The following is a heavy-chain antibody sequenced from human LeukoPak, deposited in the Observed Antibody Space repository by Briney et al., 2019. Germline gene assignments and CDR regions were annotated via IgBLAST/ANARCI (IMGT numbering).Heavy chain of an antibody. CDR1: GYTFSKYD. CDR2: MKPNSGQT. Sequence: ASVKVSCKTSGYTFSKYDVNWVRQATGQGLEWMGRMKPNSGQTGYAQRFQGRIIMTRNTSISTAYMQLNSLTSEDTAKYYCARGPPERTYSDFWGQGTLVTVSS. V-gene: IGHV1-8*01. CDR3: ARGPPERTYSDF. J-gene: IGHJ4*02. D-gene: IGHD4-11*01.